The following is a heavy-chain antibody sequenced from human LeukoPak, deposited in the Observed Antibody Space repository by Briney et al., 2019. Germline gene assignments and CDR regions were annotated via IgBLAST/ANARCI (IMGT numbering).Heavy chain of an antibody. D-gene: IGHD6-6*01. CDR2: INHSGST. J-gene: IGHJ6*03. Sequence: PSETLSLTCAVYGGSFSGYYWSWIRQPPGKGLEWIGEINHSGSTNYNPSLKSRVTISVDTSKNQFSLKLSSVTAADTAVYYCARGSAPRHYYYYYMDVWGKGTTVTVSS. CDR3: ARGSAPRHYYYYYMDV. V-gene: IGHV4-34*01. CDR1: GGSFSGYY.